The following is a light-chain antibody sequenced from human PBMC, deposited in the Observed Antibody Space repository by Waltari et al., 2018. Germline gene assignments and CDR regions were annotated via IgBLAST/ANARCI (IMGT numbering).Light chain of an antibody. CDR3: QQRSNWRFT. V-gene: IGKV3-11*01. Sequence: EIVLTQSPATLSLSPGERATLSCRASQSVSSYLAWYQQKPGQAPRLLIYDASNRATGIPARFSGSGSGPDFTLTISCLEPEDFAVYYCQQRSNWRFTFGPGTKVEIK. CDR1: QSVSSY. CDR2: DAS. J-gene: IGKJ3*01.